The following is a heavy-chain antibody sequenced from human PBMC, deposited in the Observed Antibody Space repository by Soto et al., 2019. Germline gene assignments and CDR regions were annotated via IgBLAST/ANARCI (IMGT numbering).Heavy chain of an antibody. CDR2: ISSNGAST. Sequence: GGSLRLSCSGSGFTFSSYAMHWVCQAPGKGLEYASAISSNGASTYYADSVKGRFTISRDNSKKTLYLQMTSLRVEDTAVYYCVKGKYSTSGLLDWFDPWGQGTVVTVSS. V-gene: IGHV3-64D*06. D-gene: IGHD6-13*01. CDR1: GFTFSSYA. J-gene: IGHJ5*01. CDR3: VKGKYSTSGLLDWFDP.